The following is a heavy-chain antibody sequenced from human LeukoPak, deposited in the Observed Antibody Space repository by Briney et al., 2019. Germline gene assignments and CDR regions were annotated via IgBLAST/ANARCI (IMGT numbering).Heavy chain of an antibody. CDR2: INPDERDK. CDR1: GFSFNTFW. CDR3: ASAAGPFDN. Sequence: GGSLRLSCAASGFSFNTFWMSWVRPAPEKGLEWVAHINPDERDKHYLDSVKGRFTISRDNAKNSLYLQMDSLRVEDTAICYCASAAGPFDNWGEGTLVTVSS. J-gene: IGHJ4*02. V-gene: IGHV3-7*01. D-gene: IGHD6-13*01.